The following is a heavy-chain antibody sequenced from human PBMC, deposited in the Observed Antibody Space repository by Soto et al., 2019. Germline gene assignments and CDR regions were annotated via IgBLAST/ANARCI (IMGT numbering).Heavy chain of an antibody. J-gene: IGHJ4*02. CDR3: AKNWRWLQSGTIYYFDY. V-gene: IGHV3-23*01. D-gene: IGHD1-1*01. Sequence: EVQLLESGGGLVQPGGSLRLSCAASGLTFSSYAMSWVRQAPGKGLEWVSAISGSGRETYYPDSVTGRFTISRDNHKNTLDLQINSLRAEDTAVYYCAKNWRWLQSGTIYYFDYWGQGTLVAVSS. CDR1: GLTFSSYA. CDR2: ISGSGRET.